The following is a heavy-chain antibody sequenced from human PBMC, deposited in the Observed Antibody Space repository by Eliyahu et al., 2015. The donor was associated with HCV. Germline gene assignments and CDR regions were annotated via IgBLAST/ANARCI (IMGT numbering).Heavy chain of an antibody. V-gene: IGHV3-33*01. J-gene: IGHJ6*02. CDR3: ATGMVRGVGNYYYYGMDV. Sequence: QVQLVESGGGVVQPGRSLRLSCAASGFXFXSXGXHWVRQAPGKGLEWVAVIWYDGSNKYYADSVKGRFTISRDNSKNTLYLQMNSLRAEDTAVYYCATGMVRGVGNYYYYGMDVWGQGTTVTVSS. CDR2: IWYDGSNK. D-gene: IGHD3-10*01. CDR1: GFXFXSXG.